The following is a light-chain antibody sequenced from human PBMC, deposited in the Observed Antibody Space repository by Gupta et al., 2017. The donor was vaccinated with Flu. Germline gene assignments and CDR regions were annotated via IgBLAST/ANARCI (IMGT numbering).Light chain of an antibody. CDR3: SSYTSSSTYV. V-gene: IGLV2-14*04. CDR1: SSDVGGYNY. Sequence: SITISCTGTSSDVGGYNYVSWHQQHPGKAPKLMIYDVSNRPSGVSNRFSGSKSGNTASLTISGLQAEDEADYYCSSYTSSSTYVFGTGTKVTVL. J-gene: IGLJ1*01. CDR2: DVS.